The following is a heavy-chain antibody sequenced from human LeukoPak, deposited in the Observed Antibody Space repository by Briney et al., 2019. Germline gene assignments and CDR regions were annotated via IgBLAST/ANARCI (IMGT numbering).Heavy chain of an antibody. CDR2: INHSGST. CDR3: ARGSEKLLEQTTRYSSSGFDY. V-gene: IGHV4-34*01. Sequence: PSETLSLTCAVYGGSFSGYYWSWIRQPPGKGLEWIGEINHSGSTNYNPSLKSRVTISVDTSKNQFSLKLSSVTAADTAVYYCARGSEKLLEQTTRYSSSGFDYWGQGTLVTVSS. CDR1: GGSFSGYY. J-gene: IGHJ4*02. D-gene: IGHD6-13*01.